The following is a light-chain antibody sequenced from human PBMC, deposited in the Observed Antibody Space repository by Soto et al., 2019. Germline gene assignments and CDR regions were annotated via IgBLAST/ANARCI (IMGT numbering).Light chain of an antibody. J-gene: IGKJ1*01. V-gene: IGKV1-5*01. Sequence: DIQMTQSPSTLSASVGDRVTITCRASQTISNWLAWYQQKPGKAPKLLIYDASSLEGRVPSRFSGSGSGTEFTLTLSSLQPDDFATYYCQQYYSYWTFCQGTKVEIK. CDR2: DAS. CDR1: QTISNW. CDR3: QQYYSYWT.